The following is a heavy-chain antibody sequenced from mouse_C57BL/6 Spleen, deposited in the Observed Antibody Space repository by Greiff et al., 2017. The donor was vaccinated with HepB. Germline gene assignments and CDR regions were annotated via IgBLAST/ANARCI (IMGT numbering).Heavy chain of an antibody. Sequence: VQLKESGPGLVQPSQSLSITCTVSGFSLISYGVHWVRQSPGKGLEWLGVIWSGGSTDYNAAFISRLSISKDNSKSQVFFKMNSLQADDTAIYYCARNHYGSTAYWGQGTLVTVSA. CDR2: IWSGGST. CDR3: ARNHYGSTAY. D-gene: IGHD1-1*01. V-gene: IGHV2-2*01. CDR1: GFSLISYG. J-gene: IGHJ3*01.